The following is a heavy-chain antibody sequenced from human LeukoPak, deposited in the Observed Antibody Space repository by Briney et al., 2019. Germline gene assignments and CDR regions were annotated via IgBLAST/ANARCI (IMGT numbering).Heavy chain of an antibody. CDR2: IYYSGST. J-gene: IGHJ5*02. V-gene: IGHV4-39*01. D-gene: IGHD4/OR15-4a*01. CDR3: ARLVSLTMRLDP. CDR1: GGSISSSSYY. Sequence: PSETLSLTCTVSGGSISSSSYYWGWIRQPPGKGLEWIGSIYYSGSTYYNPSLKSRVTISVDTSKNQFSLKLSSVTAADTAVYYCARLVSLTMRLDPWGEGTLVTVSS.